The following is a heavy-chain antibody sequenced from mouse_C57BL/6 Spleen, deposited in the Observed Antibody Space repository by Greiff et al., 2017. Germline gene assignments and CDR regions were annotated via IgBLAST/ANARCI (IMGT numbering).Heavy chain of an antibody. CDR2: IDPSYSYT. V-gene: IGHV1-69*01. Sequence: QVQLQQPGAELVMPGASVKLSCKASGYTFTSYWMHWVKQRPGQGLEWIGEIDPSYSYTNYNQKFKGKSTLTVDKSSSTAYMQLSSLTSEDSAVYYCARRDYVFDYWGQGTTLTVSS. D-gene: IGHD1-1*02. CDR3: ARRDYVFDY. CDR1: GYTFTSYW. J-gene: IGHJ2*01.